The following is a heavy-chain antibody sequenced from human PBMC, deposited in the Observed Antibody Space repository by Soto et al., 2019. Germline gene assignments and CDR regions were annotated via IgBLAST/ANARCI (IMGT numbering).Heavy chain of an antibody. CDR1: GFTFSNYG. CDR2: VWLDGSNK. Sequence: QSGGSLRLSCAASGFTFSNYGMHWVRQAPGKGLEWVAFVWLDGSNKYYADSVRDRFTISRVNSKNTLYLQMNSLRAEDTAVYHCAPQAFDYWGQGTLVTVSS. CDR3: APQAFDY. V-gene: IGHV3-30*02. J-gene: IGHJ4*02.